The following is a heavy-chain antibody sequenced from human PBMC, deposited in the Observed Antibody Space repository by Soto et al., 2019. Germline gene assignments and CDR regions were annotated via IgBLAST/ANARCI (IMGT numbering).Heavy chain of an antibody. CDR2: IYYSGST. CDR1: GGSISTGGYY. J-gene: IGHJ4*02. D-gene: IGHD1-26*01. V-gene: IGHV4-31*03. Sequence: TLSLTCTVSGGSISTGGYYWNWIRQHPGKGLEWIGYIYYSGSTYYNPSLKSRVTISVDTSKNQFSLKLSSVTAADTAVYYCARAVGRDGSSWYRGAYDSWGQGTQVTVSS. CDR3: ARAVGRDGSSWYRGAYDS.